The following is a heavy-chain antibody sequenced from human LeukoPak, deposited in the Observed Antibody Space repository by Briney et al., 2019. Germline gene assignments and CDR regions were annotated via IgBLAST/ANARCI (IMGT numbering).Heavy chain of an antibody. CDR2: INWNGGST. J-gene: IGHJ6*03. D-gene: IGHD2-15*01. Sequence: PTGGSLRLSCAASGFTFDDYGMSWVRQAPGKGLEWVSGINWNGGSTGYADSVKGRFTISIDNAKNSLYLQMNSLRAEDTALYYCARVGVVAATGYYYYMDVWGKGTTVTVSS. V-gene: IGHV3-20*04. CDR3: ARVGVVAATGYYYYMDV. CDR1: GFTFDDYG.